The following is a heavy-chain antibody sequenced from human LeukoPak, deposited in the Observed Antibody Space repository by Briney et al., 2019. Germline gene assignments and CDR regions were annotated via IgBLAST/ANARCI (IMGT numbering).Heavy chain of an antibody. V-gene: IGHV3-21*01. CDR3: ARVKRYSSSWTRGRYYYYYGMDV. J-gene: IGHJ6*02. CDR1: GFTFSSYS. Sequence: GGFLRLSCAASGFTFSSYSMNWVRQAPGKGLEWVSSISGSSSYIYYADSVKGRFTISRDNAKNSLNLQMNSLRAEDTAVYYCARVKRYSSSWTRGRYYYYYGMDVWGQGTTVTVSS. CDR2: ISGSSSYI. D-gene: IGHD6-13*01.